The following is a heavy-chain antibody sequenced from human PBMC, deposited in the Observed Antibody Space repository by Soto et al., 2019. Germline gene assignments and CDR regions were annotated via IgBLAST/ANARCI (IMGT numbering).Heavy chain of an antibody. V-gene: IGHV1-69*13. CDR3: ARGGLREDDAVDI. Sequence: ASVKFSCKASGGTFSSYAISWVRQAPGQGLECMGGIIPIFGTANYAQKFQGRVTITAEXXXSXXXMXLXXLRXEXTAVYYCARGGLREDDAVDIWGQGTRVTVSS. D-gene: IGHD4-17*01. J-gene: IGHJ3*02. CDR1: GGTFSSYA. CDR2: IIPIFGTA.